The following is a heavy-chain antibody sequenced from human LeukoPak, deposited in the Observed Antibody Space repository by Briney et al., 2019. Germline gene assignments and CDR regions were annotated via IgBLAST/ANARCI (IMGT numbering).Heavy chain of an antibody. V-gene: IGHV3-23*01. D-gene: IGHD3-10*01. CDR2: IYGSGGST. J-gene: IGHJ5*02. Sequence: GGSLRLSCTASGFTFSSYAMSWVRQAPGKGLQWVSAIYGSGGSTYYGDSVEGRFTISRDDSKNTLYLQMNSLRAEDTALYHCARDEVVRGVNWFDPWGQGTLVTVSS. CDR3: ARDEVVRGVNWFDP. CDR1: GFTFSSYA.